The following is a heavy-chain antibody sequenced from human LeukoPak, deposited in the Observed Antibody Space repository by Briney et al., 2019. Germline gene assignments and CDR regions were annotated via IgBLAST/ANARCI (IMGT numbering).Heavy chain of an antibody. Sequence: GGSLRLSCAASGFTFSSYSMNWVRQAPGKGLEWVSYISSSSSTIYYADSVKGRFTISRDNAKNSLYLQMNSLRAEDTAVYYCARDASHSSSWYDYYYYYMDVWGKGTTVTVSS. CDR3: ARDASHSSSWYDYYYYYMDV. V-gene: IGHV3-48*01. CDR2: ISSSSSTI. D-gene: IGHD6-13*01. CDR1: GFTFSSYS. J-gene: IGHJ6*03.